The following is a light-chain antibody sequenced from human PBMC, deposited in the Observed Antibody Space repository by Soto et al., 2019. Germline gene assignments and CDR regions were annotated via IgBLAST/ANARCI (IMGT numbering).Light chain of an antibody. CDR1: QSITIY. V-gene: IGKV1-39*01. Sequence: DIQMTQSPSSLSASVGDRVTITCRASQSITIYLNWYQQKPGKAPKLLIYEAFSLQSGVPSRFSGGGSGTEFTLTISSLQPEDFATYYCQQSYSTPQTFGQGTKLKIK. CDR3: QQSYSTPQT. J-gene: IGKJ2*01. CDR2: EAF.